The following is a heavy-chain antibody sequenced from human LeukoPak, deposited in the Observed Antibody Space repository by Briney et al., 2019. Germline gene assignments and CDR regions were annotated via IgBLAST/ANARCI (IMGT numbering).Heavy chain of an antibody. V-gene: IGHV1-2*04. CDR2: INPDSGAT. CDR3: ARDPPKVYDILTASFDP. CDR1: GYTFTSHW. J-gene: IGHJ5*02. D-gene: IGHD3-9*01. Sequence: ASVKVSCKASGYTFTSHWMHWVRQAPGQGLEWMGWINPDSGATEYAQKFQGWVTLTRDTSISTAYMELNRLTSADTAAYYCARDPPKVYDILTASFDPWGQGTLVTVSS.